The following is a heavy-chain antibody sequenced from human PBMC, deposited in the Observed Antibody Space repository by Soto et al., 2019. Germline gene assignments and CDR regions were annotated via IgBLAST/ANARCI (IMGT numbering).Heavy chain of an antibody. Sequence: QVQLVQSGAEVKKPGASVKVSCKASGYTFTNFGISWVRQAPGQGLAWMGWISAYNGKTIYAPNSQGRVTMSTDTSTSTAYMELRSLRSDDTAVYYCARGGTPIDYWVQGTLVTVSS. CDR2: ISAYNGKT. V-gene: IGHV1-18*01. CDR1: GYTFTNFG. J-gene: IGHJ4*02. CDR3: ARGGTPIDY. D-gene: IGHD3-16*01.